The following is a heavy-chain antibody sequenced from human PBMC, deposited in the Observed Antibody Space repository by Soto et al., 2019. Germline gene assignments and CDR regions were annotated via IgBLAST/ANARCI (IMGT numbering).Heavy chain of an antibody. Sequence: QVQLVESGGGVVQPGRSLRLSCAASGFTFSSYGMHWVRQAPGKGPEWVAVIWYDGSNKYYADSVKGRFTISRDNSKNTLYLQMNSLRAEDTAVYYCARAGTTGTTTTRMIGGHWGQGTLVTVSS. CDR3: ARAGTTGTTTTRMIGGH. D-gene: IGHD1-1*01. CDR1: GFTFSSYG. CDR2: IWYDGSNK. V-gene: IGHV3-33*01. J-gene: IGHJ4*02.